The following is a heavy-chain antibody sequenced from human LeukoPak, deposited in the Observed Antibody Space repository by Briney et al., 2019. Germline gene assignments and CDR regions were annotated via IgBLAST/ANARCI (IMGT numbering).Heavy chain of an antibody. CDR2: INPSGGST. Sequence: SSVKVSCKASGYTFTSYYMHWGRQAPGQGLEWMGIINPSGGSTSYAQKFQGRVTMTMDMSTSTDYMELSSLRSEDTAVYYCARDNSVEDTAWWFDPWGQGTLVTVSS. J-gene: IGHJ5*02. D-gene: IGHD4-23*01. V-gene: IGHV1-46*01. CDR1: GYTFTSYY. CDR3: ARDNSVEDTAWWFDP.